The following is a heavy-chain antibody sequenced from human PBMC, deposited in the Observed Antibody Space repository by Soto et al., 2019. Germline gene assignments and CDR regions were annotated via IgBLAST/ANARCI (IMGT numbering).Heavy chain of an antibody. CDR1: GFTFSNYG. CDR2: ISHDGNTK. Sequence: PGGSLRLSCAASGFTFSNYGMHWVRQAPGKGLEWVAVISHDGNTKYYEDSVKGRFTISRDNSKNTVYLQMNSLRAEDTALYYCEKEWKEYISKWYFRHWGHGTLVTVSS. D-gene: IGHD6-6*01. CDR3: EKEWKEYISKWYFRH. J-gene: IGHJ4*01. V-gene: IGHV3-30*18.